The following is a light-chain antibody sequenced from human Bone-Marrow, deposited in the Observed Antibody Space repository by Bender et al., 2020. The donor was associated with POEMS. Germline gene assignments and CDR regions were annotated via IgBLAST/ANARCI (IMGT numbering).Light chain of an antibody. CDR2: EVT. J-gene: IGLJ1*01. CDR3: KEDTTSSTYG. CDR1: SSDIGRYKY. Sequence: QSALTQPPSASGSPGQSVTISCTGTSSDIGRYKYVSWYQHHPGKAPKLMIYEVTARPSGVPDRFSGSKSGNTSSLTISGLQAEDETDYYGKEDTTSSTYGFESGTKVTVL. V-gene: IGLV2-8*01.